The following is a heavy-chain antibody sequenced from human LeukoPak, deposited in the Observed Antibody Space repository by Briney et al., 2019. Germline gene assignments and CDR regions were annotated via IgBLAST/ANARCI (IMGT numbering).Heavy chain of an antibody. CDR3: ARGVVYAILGVYYFDY. D-gene: IGHD2-8*02. Sequence: ASVKVSCKASGYTFTGYDINWVRQATGQGLEWMGWMNPNSGNTGYAQKFQGRVTMTRNTSISTAYMELSSLRSEDTAVYYCARGVVYAILGVYYFDYWGQGTLVTVSS. J-gene: IGHJ4*02. CDR2: MNPNSGNT. V-gene: IGHV1-8*01. CDR1: GYTFTGYD.